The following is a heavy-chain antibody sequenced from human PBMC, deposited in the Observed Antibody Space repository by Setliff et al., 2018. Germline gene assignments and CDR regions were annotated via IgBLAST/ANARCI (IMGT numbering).Heavy chain of an antibody. Sequence: PSETLSLTCTVSGGSINSSTYNSRSYYWDWIRQSPEKGLEWIGTIYQNGITYYNPSVKSRVTISVDKSKNQFSLSLRSVTAADTAVYYCATDGPVLNGDYISWGQGTLVTVSS. J-gene: IGHJ5*02. CDR1: GGSINSSTYNSRSYY. CDR2: IYQNGIT. D-gene: IGHD3-10*01. CDR3: ATDGPVLNGDYIS. V-gene: IGHV4-39*07.